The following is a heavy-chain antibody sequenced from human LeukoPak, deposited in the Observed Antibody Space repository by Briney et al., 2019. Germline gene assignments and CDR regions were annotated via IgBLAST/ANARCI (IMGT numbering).Heavy chain of an antibody. CDR2: ISGSGGST. J-gene: IGHJ4*02. CDR1: GFTFSDYY. V-gene: IGHV3-23*01. D-gene: IGHD4-11*01. Sequence: PGGSLRLSCAASGFTFSDYYMSWIRQAPGKGLEWVSAISGSGGSTYYADSVKGRFTISRDNSKNTLYLQMNSLRAEDTAVYYCAKDSRTYSNYVYFDYWGQGTLVTVSS. CDR3: AKDSRTYSNYVYFDY.